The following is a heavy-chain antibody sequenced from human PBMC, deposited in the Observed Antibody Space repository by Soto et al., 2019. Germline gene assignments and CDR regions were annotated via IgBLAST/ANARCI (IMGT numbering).Heavy chain of an antibody. CDR3: TTRGGGNSEDGY. CDR2: IKSKTDGGTT. J-gene: IGHJ4*02. Sequence: ESGGGLVKPGGSLRLSCAASGFTFTNAWMNWVRQAPGKGLEWVGRIKSKTDGGTTDYAAPVKGRFTISRDDSKNTLYLQMNSLKTGDTAVYYRTTRGGGNSEDGYWGQGTLVTVSS. D-gene: IGHD4-4*01. CDR1: GFTFTNAW. V-gene: IGHV3-15*01.